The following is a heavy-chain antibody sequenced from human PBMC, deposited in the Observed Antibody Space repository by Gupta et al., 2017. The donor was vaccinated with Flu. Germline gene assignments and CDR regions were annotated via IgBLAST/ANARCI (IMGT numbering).Heavy chain of an antibody. CDR3: ARVEQYYDSSGRVHGAFDI. CDR2: ISGSGDRT. D-gene: IGHD3-22*01. Sequence: KGLEWVSGISGSGDRTYYADSVKGRFTISRDNSKNTLYLQMNSLRAEDTAVFYCARVEQYYDSSGRVHGAFDIWGHGTMVSVSS. V-gene: IGHV3-23*01. J-gene: IGHJ3*02.